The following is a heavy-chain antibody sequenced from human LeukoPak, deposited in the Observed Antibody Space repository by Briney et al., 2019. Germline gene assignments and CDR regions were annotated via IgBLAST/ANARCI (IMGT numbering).Heavy chain of an antibody. J-gene: IGHJ4*02. CDR3: ARVKVGTTNRFDY. CDR1: GFTFSDYY. V-gene: IGHV3-11*05. D-gene: IGHD1-26*01. Sequence: PGGSLRLSCAASGFTFSDYYMTWIRLAPGKGLECVSYISSSSHYTNYPDSVKGRFTISRDNAKNSLYLQMNSLRAEDTAVYYCARVKVGTTNRFDYWGQGTLVTVSS. CDR2: ISSSSHYT.